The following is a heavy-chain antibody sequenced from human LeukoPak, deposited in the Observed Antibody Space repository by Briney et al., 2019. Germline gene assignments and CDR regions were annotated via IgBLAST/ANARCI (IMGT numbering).Heavy chain of an antibody. J-gene: IGHJ4*02. V-gene: IGHV1-2*02. Sequence: GASVKVSCKASGYTFTGYYMHWVRQAPGQGLEWMGWINPNSGGTNYAQKFQGRVTMTRDTSISTAYMELSRLRSDDTAVYYCARTGYSYGSFFDYWGQGTLVTVSS. CDR2: INPNSGGT. CDR1: GYTFTGYY. D-gene: IGHD5-18*01. CDR3: ARTGYSYGSFFDY.